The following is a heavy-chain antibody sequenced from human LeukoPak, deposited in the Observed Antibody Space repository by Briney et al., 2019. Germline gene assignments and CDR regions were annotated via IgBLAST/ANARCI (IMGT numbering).Heavy chain of an antibody. Sequence: GGSLRLSCAASGFTFSSYAMSWVRQAPGKGLEWVSSVSSSGYISYADSVKGRFTISRDNAKNSLYLQMNSLRAEDTALYYCARSTVTMDYWGQGTLVTVSS. CDR3: ARSTVTMDY. CDR2: VSSSGYI. D-gene: IGHD4-11*01. J-gene: IGHJ4*02. V-gene: IGHV3-21*04. CDR1: GFTFSSYA.